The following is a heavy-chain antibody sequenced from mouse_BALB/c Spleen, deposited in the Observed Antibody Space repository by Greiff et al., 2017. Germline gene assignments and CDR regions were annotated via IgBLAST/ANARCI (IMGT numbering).Heavy chain of an antibody. J-gene: IGHJ4*01. CDR2: ISSGGSYT. Sequence: LVESGGGLVKPGGSLKLSCAASGFTFSSYAMSWVRQSPEKRLEWVAEISSGGSYTYYPDTVTGRFTISRDNAKNTLYLEMSSLRSEDTAMYYCARKRYDDYAMDYWGQGTSVTVSS. D-gene: IGHD2-14*01. V-gene: IGHV5-9-4*01. CDR1: GFTFSSYA. CDR3: ARKRYDDYAMDY.